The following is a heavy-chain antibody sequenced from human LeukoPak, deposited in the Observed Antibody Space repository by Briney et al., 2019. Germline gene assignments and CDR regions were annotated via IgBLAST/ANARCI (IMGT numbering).Heavy chain of an antibody. CDR2: IYYSGNT. CDR3: ARQTGSGLFILP. V-gene: IGHV4-39*01. Sequence: SETLSLTCAVSGVSISSSNPYWGWIRQPPGKGLEWIGSIYYSGNTYYNASLKSQVSISIDTSKNQFSLRLTSVTAADTAVYYCARQTGSGLFILPGGQGTLVTVSS. J-gene: IGHJ4*02. D-gene: IGHD3/OR15-3a*01. CDR1: GVSISSSNPY.